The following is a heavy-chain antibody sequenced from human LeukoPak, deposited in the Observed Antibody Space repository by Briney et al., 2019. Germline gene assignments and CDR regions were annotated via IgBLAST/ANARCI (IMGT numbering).Heavy chain of an antibody. CDR3: TRSLDE. CDR1: GFSFSNYW. V-gene: IGHV3-7*02. CDR2: IKQDGSEK. Sequence: GGSLRLSCAASGFSFSNYWMDWVRQAPGKGLEWVANIKQDGSEKKCLDSVKGRFTISRDNAQNSLYLQMNSLRVEDTAVYYCTRSLDEWGQGTLVTVFS. J-gene: IGHJ4*02. D-gene: IGHD3-16*01.